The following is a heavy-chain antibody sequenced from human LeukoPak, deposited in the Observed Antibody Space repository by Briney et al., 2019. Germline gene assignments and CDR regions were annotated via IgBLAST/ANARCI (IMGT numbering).Heavy chain of an antibody. CDR2: ISSSSSYI. D-gene: IGHD6-19*01. V-gene: IGHV3-21*01. CDR3: ARETYSSGWWANYYYYMDV. CDR1: EFTFSSYT. Sequence: GGSLRLSCAASEFTFSSYTMNWVRQAPGKGLEWVSSISSSSSYIYYADSVKGRFTISRDNAKNSLYLQMNSLRAEDTAVYYCARETYSSGWWANYYYYMDVWGKGTTVTVSS. J-gene: IGHJ6*03.